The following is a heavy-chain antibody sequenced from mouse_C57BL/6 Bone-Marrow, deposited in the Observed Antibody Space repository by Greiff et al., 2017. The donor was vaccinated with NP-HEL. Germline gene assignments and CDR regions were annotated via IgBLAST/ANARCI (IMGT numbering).Heavy chain of an antibody. V-gene: IGHV14-4*01. J-gene: IGHJ2*01. CDR1: GFNIKDDY. CDR2: IDPENGDT. CDR3: TRYYYDYDVDY. Sequence: EVQGVESGAELVRPGASVKLSCTASGFNIKDDYMHWVKQRPEQGLEWIGWIDPENGDTEYASKFQGKATITADTSSNTAYLQLSSLTSEDTAVYYFTRYYYDYDVDYWGQGTTLTVSS. D-gene: IGHD2-4*01.